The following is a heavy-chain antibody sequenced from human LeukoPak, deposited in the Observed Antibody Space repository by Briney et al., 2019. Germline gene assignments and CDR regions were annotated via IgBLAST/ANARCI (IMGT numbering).Heavy chain of an antibody. CDR3: ARLTIFGVGAFDI. V-gene: IGHV4-59*01. Sequence: SETLSLTCTVSGGSISSYYWSWIRQPPGKGLEWIGYIYYSGSTNYNPSLTSRVTISVDTSKNQFSLKLSSVTAADTAVYYCARLTIFGVGAFDIWGQGTMVTVSS. J-gene: IGHJ3*02. CDR1: GGSISSYY. D-gene: IGHD3-3*01. CDR2: IYYSGST.